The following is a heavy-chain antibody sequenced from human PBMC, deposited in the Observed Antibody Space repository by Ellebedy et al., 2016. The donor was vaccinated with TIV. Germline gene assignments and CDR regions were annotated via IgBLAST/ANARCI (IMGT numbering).Heavy chain of an antibody. D-gene: IGHD6-19*01. J-gene: IGHJ6*02. Sequence: SGPTLVKPTQTLTLTCTFSGFSLSTSGMCVSWIRQPPGKALEWLARIDWDDDKYYSTSLKTRLTISKDTSKNQVVLTMTNMDPVDTATYYCARVRGSSGWYRDYYYGMDVWGQGTTVTVSS. CDR3: ARVRGSSGWYRDYYYGMDV. CDR1: GFSLSTSGMC. V-gene: IGHV2-70*11. CDR2: IDWDDDK.